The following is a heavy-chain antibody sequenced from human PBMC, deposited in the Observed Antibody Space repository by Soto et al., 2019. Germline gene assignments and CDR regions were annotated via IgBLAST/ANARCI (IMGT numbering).Heavy chain of an antibody. J-gene: IGHJ5*02. CDR3: ARDGAHRWFDP. V-gene: IGHV4-30-4*01. Sequence: TSETLSLTCTVSGGSISSGDYYWSWIRQPPGKGLEWIGYIYYSGSTYYNPSLKSRVTISVDTSKNQFSLKLSSVTAADTAVYYCARDGAHRWFDPWGQGTLVTVSS. CDR2: IYYSGST. D-gene: IGHD3-16*01. CDR1: GGSISSGDYY.